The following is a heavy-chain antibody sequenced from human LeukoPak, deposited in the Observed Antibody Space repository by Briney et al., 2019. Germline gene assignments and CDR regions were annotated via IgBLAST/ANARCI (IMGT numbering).Heavy chain of an antibody. CDR1: GVTINDYY. D-gene: IGHD5-18*01. J-gene: IGHJ4*02. Sequence: PSETLSLNSSVYGVTINDYYWVRIRPPPGNELKGIGEGNHSGSTNYNPSLKSRVTISVDTSKNQFSLMLSSVTAADSAVYYCARGERDTAISYWGQGTLVTVSS. CDR2: GNHSGST. V-gene: IGHV4-34*01. CDR3: ARGERDTAISY.